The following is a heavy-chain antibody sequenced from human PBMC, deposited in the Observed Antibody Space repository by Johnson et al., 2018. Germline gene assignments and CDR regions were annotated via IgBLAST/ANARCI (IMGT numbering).Heavy chain of an antibody. CDR2: ISWNSGVI. CDR3: AKAVNYNASPFDY. V-gene: IGHV3-9*01. Sequence: EVQLVESGGGLVQPGRSXTLSCAASGFTFDDYAMHWVRQAPGKGLEWVSGISWNSGVIGYADSVKGRFTISRDNAKNSLYLQMNSLRAEDTAFYYCAKAVNYNASPFDYWGQGTLVTVSS. D-gene: IGHD5-24*01. J-gene: IGHJ4*02. CDR1: GFTFDDYA.